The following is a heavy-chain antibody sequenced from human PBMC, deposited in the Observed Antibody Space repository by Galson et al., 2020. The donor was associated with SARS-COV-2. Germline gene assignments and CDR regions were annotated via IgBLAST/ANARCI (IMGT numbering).Heavy chain of an antibody. CDR2: ISYDGSNK. CDR1: GFTFSSYA. D-gene: IGHD3-10*01. V-gene: IGHV3-30*04. J-gene: IGHJ4*02. Sequence: GESLKISCAASGFTFSSYAMHWVRQAPGKGLEWVAVISYDGSNKYYADSVKGRFTISRDNSKNTLYLQMNSLRAEDTAVYYCATGSGSYSTSYDYWGQGTLVTVSS. CDR3: ATGSGSYSTSYDY.